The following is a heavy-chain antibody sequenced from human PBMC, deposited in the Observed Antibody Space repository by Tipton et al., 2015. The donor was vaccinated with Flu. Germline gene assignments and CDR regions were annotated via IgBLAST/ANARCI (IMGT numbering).Heavy chain of an antibody. D-gene: IGHD3-22*01. V-gene: IGHV1-18*01. CDR3: ARVRDPNYYDSSGYLDY. CDR1: GYTFTSYG. Sequence: QSEPEVKKPGASVKVSCKASGYTFTSYGISWVRQAPGQGLEWMGWISAYNGNTNYAQKLQGRVTMTTDTSTSTAYMELRSLRSDDTAVYYCARVRDPNYYDSSGYLDYWGQGTLVTVSS. CDR2: ISAYNGNT. J-gene: IGHJ4*02.